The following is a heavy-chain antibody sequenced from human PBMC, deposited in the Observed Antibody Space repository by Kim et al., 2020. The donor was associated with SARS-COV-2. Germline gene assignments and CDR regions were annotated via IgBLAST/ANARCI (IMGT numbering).Heavy chain of an antibody. V-gene: IGHV1-8*01. J-gene: IGHJ4*02. Sequence: ASLKVSCKASGYTFTSYDINWVRQATGQGLEWMGWMNTNSGNTGYAQKFQGRVTMTRNTSISTAYMELSSLRSEDTAVYYCARVLYGYGSGSYSGYWGQGTLVTVSS. CDR3: ARVLYGYGSGSYSGY. CDR2: MNTNSGNT. CDR1: GYTFTSYD. D-gene: IGHD3-10*01.